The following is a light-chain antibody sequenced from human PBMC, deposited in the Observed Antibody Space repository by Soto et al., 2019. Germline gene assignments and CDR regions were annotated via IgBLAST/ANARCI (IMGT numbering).Light chain of an antibody. J-gene: IGKJ1*01. Sequence: DIQVTQSPSFLSASVGDTVAITCRASQGITRYLAWYQQKPGKAPRLLIYAASTLKGGVPSRFSGSGFGTEFTLTISNLQPEDLATYYCQELNTYPWTFGQGTKVEI. V-gene: IGKV1-9*01. CDR2: AAS. CDR3: QELNTYPWT. CDR1: QGITRY.